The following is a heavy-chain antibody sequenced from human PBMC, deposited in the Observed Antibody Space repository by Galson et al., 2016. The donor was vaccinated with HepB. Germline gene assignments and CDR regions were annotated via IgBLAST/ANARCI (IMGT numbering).Heavy chain of an antibody. J-gene: IGHJ4*02. CDR1: GGSISSGRYS. CDR2: IYYSGST. V-gene: IGHV4-31*03. D-gene: IGHD3-9*01. CDR3: ARGTSAYYDILTGYYYFDY. Sequence: TLSLTCTVSGGSISSGRYSWSWVRQNPGKGLEWIGHIYYSGSTFYNPSLKSRVAMSLDMSENQFSLKLSSVIAADTAVYYCARGTSAYYDILTGYYYFDYWGQGALVTVSS.